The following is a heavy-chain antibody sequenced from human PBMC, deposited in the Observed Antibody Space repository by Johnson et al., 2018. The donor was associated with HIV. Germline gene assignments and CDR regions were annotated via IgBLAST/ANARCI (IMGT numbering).Heavy chain of an antibody. V-gene: IGHV3-30*04. Sequence: QVQLVESGGGVVQPGRSLRLSCAASGFTFSSYAMHWVRQAPGKGLAWVAVISYDGSNKYYADSVKGRFTISRDNSKNTLDLQMNSLRPEDTAVYYCARDRAIVVAYDAFDIWGQGTMVTVSS. CDR1: GFTFSSYA. D-gene: IGHD3-22*01. J-gene: IGHJ3*02. CDR3: ARDRAIVVAYDAFDI. CDR2: ISYDGSNK.